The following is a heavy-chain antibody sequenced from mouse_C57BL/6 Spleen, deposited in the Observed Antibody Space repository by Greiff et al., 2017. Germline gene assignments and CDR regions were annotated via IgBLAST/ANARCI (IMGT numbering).Heavy chain of an antibody. CDR2: IYPGDGDT. Sequence: VQLQQSGPELVKPGASVKISCKASGYAFSSSWMNWVKQRPGKGLEWIGRIYPGDGDTNYNGKFKGKATLTADKSSSTAYMQLSSLTSEDSAVYFCARSDLYWYFDVWGTGTTVTVSS. CDR1: GYAFSSSW. CDR3: ARSDLYWYFDV. V-gene: IGHV1-82*01. J-gene: IGHJ1*03.